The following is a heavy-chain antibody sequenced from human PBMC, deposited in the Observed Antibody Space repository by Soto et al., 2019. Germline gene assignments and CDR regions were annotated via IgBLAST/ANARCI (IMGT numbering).Heavy chain of an antibody. D-gene: IGHD6-19*01. CDR3: ARLDNGWFIDY. J-gene: IGHJ4*02. CDR2: IYPGDSDT. Sequence: GESLKISCTGSGYSCTTYWIGWVRQKPGKGLDWLGIIYPGDSDTRYSPSFQGQVTISVDKSITTAYLQWSSLKASDTAMFYCARLDNGWFIDYWGQGTLVTVSS. V-gene: IGHV5-51*01. CDR1: GYSCTTYW.